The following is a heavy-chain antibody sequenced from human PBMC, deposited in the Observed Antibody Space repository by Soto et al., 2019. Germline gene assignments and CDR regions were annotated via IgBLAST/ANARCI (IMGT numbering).Heavy chain of an antibody. J-gene: IGHJ6*02. CDR1: GGSVSGASISSTDYY. Sequence: QVQLQESGPGLVKPSQTLSLTCTVSGGSVSGASISSTDYYWSWIRQPPGKGLEWIGYIYSSGSTYHNPSLMGRVTISVDTSKNQFSLNLFSLTAADTAVYYCARAGDRPNYPYYYGMDVWGQGTTVTVSS. D-gene: IGHD3-16*01. CDR3: ARAGDRPNYPYYYGMDV. V-gene: IGHV4-30-4*01. CDR2: IYSSGST.